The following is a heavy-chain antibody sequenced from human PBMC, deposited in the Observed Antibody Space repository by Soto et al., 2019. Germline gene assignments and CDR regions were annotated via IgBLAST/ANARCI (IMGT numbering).Heavy chain of an antibody. J-gene: IGHJ4*02. V-gene: IGHV3-21*01. CDR1: GFTFSSYS. Sequence: EVQLVESGGGLVKPGGSLRLSCAASGFTFSSYSMNWVRQAPGKGLEWVSSISSSSSYIYYADSVKGRFTISRDNAKNSLYLQMNSLRAEDTAVYYCAREIAAAGPNDYWGQGTLVTLSS. CDR2: ISSSSSYI. CDR3: AREIAAAGPNDY. D-gene: IGHD6-13*01.